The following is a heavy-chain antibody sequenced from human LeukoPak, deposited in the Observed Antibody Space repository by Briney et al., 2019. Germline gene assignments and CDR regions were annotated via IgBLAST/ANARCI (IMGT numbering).Heavy chain of an antibody. J-gene: IGHJ4*02. D-gene: IGHD3-22*01. Sequence: GGSLRLSCAASGFTFSSYWMSWVRQAPGKGLEWVANIKQDGSEKYYVDSVKGRFTISRDNAKSSLYLQMNSLRAEDTAVYYCARDLRNYYDSSGYSFLFDYWGQGTLVTVSS. V-gene: IGHV3-7*01. CDR3: ARDLRNYYDSSGYSFLFDY. CDR2: IKQDGSEK. CDR1: GFTFSSYW.